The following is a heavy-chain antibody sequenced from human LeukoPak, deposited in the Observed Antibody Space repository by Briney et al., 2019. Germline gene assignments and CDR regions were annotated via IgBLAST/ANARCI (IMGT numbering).Heavy chain of an antibody. CDR3: AREGARVTTRGIGYNWFDP. CDR2: IYYSGST. V-gene: IGHV4-38-2*02. CDR1: GFTFSSYG. J-gene: IGHJ5*02. Sequence: PGGTLRLSCAASGFTFSSYGMSWVRQAPGKGLEWIGSIYYSGSTYYNPSLKSRVTISVDTSKNRFSLKLSSVTAADTAVYYCAREGARVTTRGIGYNWFDPWGQGTLVTVSS. D-gene: IGHD4-17*01.